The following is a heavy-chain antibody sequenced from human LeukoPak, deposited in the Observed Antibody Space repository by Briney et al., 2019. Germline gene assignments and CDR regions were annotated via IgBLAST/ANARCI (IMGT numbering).Heavy chain of an antibody. D-gene: IGHD5-24*01. CDR1: GFTFSSYS. Sequence: GGSLRLSCAASGFTFSSYSMNWVRQAPGKGLEWVSSISSSSSYIYYADSVKGRFTISRDNAKNSLYLQMNSLRAEDTAVYYCTRVGYIDEGIDYWGQGTLVTVSS. V-gene: IGHV3-21*01. CDR3: TRVGYIDEGIDY. J-gene: IGHJ4*02. CDR2: ISSSSSYI.